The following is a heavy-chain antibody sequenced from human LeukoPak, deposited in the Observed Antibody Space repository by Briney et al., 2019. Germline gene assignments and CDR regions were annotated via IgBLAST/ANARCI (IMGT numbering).Heavy chain of an antibody. D-gene: IGHD6-19*01. V-gene: IGHV3-21*01. J-gene: IGHJ4*02. CDR1: GFTFSTYS. CDR2: ISSSGSYI. CDR3: ARDRGGSGWYDY. Sequence: GGSLRLSCAASGFTFSTYSMNWVRQAPGKGLGWVSSISSSGSYIYYADSVKGRFTISRDNAKNSLYLQMNSLRAEDTAVYYCARDRGGSGWYDYWGQGTLVTVSS.